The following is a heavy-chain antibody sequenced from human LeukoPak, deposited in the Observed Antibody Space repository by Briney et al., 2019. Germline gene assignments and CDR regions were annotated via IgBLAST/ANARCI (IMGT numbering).Heavy chain of an antibody. CDR1: GFIFSNYE. Sequence: GSLRLSCAASGFIFSNYEINWVRQAPGEGLEWVSYISTSGNDKYYADSVKGRFTISRDNAKNSLYLQLNSLRADDTAVYYCARGALWVLDYWCQGTLVTVSS. CDR3: ARGALWVLDY. CDR2: ISTSGNDK. D-gene: IGHD3-16*01. V-gene: IGHV3-48*03. J-gene: IGHJ4*02.